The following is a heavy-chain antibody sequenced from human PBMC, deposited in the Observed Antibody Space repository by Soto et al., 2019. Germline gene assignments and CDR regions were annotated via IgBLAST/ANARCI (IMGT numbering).Heavy chain of an antibody. D-gene: IGHD5-18*01. CDR3: ARSMSGFSYGKSDY. CDR1: GFTFSSHS. J-gene: IGHJ4*02. CDR2: ITTSSSYI. Sequence: PGGSLRLSCVASGFTFSSHSMNWVRQAPGKWLEWVSSITTSSSYIYYADSVKGRFTISRDNAKNSLFLQMNSLRAEDTAVYYCARSMSGFSYGKSDYWGQGXLVTVYS. V-gene: IGHV3-21*01.